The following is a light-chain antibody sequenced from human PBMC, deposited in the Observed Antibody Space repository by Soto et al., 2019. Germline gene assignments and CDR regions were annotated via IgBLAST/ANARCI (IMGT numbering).Light chain of an antibody. CDR1: QSVSSN. V-gene: IGKV3-15*01. CDR3: QQYNNWPLWT. CDR2: GAS. Sequence: GRTQTPATLSVSPGERATRSCRASQSVSSNLAWYQQKPGQAPRLLIYGASTRATGIPARFSGSGSGTEFTLTISSLQSEDFAVYYCQQYNNWPLWTFGQGTRWIS. J-gene: IGKJ1*01.